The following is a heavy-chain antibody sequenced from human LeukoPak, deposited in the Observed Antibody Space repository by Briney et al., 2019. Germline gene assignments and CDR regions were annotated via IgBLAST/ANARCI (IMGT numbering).Heavy chain of an antibody. D-gene: IGHD2/OR15-2a*01. CDR1: GFTFSSYE. Sequence: PGGSLRLSCAASGFTFSSYEMNWVRQAPGKGLEWVSYISSSGSTIYYADSVKGRFTISRDNSHNTLYLQMNSLRAGDTAIYYCAKAILSGTFDYWGQGTQVTVSS. V-gene: IGHV3-48*03. CDR3: AKAILSGTFDY. J-gene: IGHJ4*02. CDR2: ISSSGSTI.